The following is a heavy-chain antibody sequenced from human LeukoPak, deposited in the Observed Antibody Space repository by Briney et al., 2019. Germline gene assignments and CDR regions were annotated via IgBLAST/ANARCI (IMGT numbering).Heavy chain of an antibody. CDR1: GFTFSDYY. CDR3: ARERAYGGYVNFEFEY. V-gene: IGHV3-30*02. J-gene: IGHJ4*02. Sequence: GGSLRLSCAASGFTFSDYYMSWIRQAPGKGLEWVAFMRYDGSNKYYADSVKGRFTISRDNSKNTLYLQMNSLRAEDTAVYYCARERAYGGYVNFEFEYWGQGTLVTVSS. D-gene: IGHD5-12*01. CDR2: MRYDGSNK.